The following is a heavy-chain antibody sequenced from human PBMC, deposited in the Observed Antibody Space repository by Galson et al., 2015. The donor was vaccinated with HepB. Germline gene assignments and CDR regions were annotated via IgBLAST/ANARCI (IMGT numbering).Heavy chain of an antibody. D-gene: IGHD6-13*01. J-gene: IGHJ3*02. V-gene: IGHV3-33*06. CDR1: GFTFSSYG. CDR2: IWYDGSNK. CDR3: AKDVRQLDAFDI. Sequence: SLRLSCAASGFTFSSYGMHWVRQAPGKGLEWVAVIWYDGSNKYYADSVKGRFTISRDNSKNTLCLQMNSLRAEDTAVYYCAKDVRQLDAFDIWGQGTMVTVSS.